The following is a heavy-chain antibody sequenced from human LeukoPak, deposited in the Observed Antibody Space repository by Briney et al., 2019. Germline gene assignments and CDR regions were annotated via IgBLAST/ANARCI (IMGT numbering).Heavy chain of an antibody. CDR2: IIPIFGTA. D-gene: IGHD5-24*01. V-gene: IGHV1-69*01. CDR3: ARVDGYPTYWYFDL. Sequence: ASVTVSCTASGGTFSSYAISWVRQAPGQGLEWMGGIIPIFGTANYAQKFQGRVTITADESTSTAYMELSSLRSGDTAVYYCARVDGYPTYWYFDLWGRGTLVTVSS. CDR1: GGTFSSYA. J-gene: IGHJ2*01.